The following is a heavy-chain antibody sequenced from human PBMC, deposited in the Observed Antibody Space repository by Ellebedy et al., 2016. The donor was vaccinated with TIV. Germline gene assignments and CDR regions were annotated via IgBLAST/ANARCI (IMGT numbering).Heavy chain of an antibody. V-gene: IGHV3-30*04. CDR3: ARGKDVLRYFDWQLYYYYMDV. CDR2: ISYDGSSK. D-gene: IGHD3-9*01. J-gene: IGHJ6*03. CDR1: GFTFSSYA. Sequence: GGSLRLXXVASGFTFSSYAMHWVRQIPGKGLEWVAVISYDGSSKYYADSVKGRFTLSRDNSENTLDLQMNSLRAEDTAVYHCARGKDVLRYFDWQLYYYYMDVWGKGTTVSVSS.